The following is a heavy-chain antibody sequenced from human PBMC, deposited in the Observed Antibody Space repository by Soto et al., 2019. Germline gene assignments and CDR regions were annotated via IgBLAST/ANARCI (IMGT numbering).Heavy chain of an antibody. J-gene: IGHJ4*02. V-gene: IGHV1-3*01. Sequence: GASVKVSCKASGDTFTSYAMHWVRQAPGQRLEWMGWINAGNGNTKYSQKFQGRVTITRDTSASTAYMELSSLRSEDTAVYYCARSYSSGWYNYWGQGTLVTVSS. CDR2: INAGNGNT. D-gene: IGHD6-19*01. CDR3: ARSYSSGWYNY. CDR1: GDTFTSYA.